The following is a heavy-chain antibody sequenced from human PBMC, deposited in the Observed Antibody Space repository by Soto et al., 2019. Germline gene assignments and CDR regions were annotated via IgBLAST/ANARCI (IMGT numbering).Heavy chain of an antibody. CDR1: GDSVSSSSAA. CDR3: AKEKNPYSGAGSYYTNWFDP. J-gene: IGHJ5*02. CDR2: TYYRSKWYN. Sequence: PSQTLSLTCAISGDSVSSSSAAWNWIRQSPSRGLEWLGRTYYRSKWYNDYSVSVKSRITINPDTSKNQFSLQLNSVSPEDTAVYYCAKEKNPYSGAGSYYTNWFDPWGQGTLVTVSS. D-gene: IGHD3-10*01. V-gene: IGHV6-1*01.